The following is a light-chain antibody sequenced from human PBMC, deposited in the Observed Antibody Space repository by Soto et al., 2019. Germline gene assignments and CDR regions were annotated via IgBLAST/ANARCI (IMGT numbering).Light chain of an antibody. CDR1: QDISSS. CDR3: QQQGT. CDR2: AAS. Sequence: IQLTQSPSSLSASVGDRVTITCRASQDISSSLAWYQQRPGNAPKLLIYAASTLQSGVTSRFSGGGSGTDFTLTITSLQPEDLGTYYCQQQGTFGQGTKLEIK. V-gene: IGKV1-9*01. J-gene: IGKJ2*01.